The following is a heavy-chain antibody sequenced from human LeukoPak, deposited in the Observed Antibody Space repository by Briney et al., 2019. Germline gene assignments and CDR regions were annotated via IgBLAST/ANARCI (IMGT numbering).Heavy chain of an antibody. J-gene: IGHJ4*02. CDR2: IRSDGSDR. D-gene: IGHD1-26*01. CDR3: AKERDLVRATYYFGS. Sequence: QPGGSLRLSCTASGFTFSSYGIHWVRQAPGKGLEWVAFIRSDGSDRYYADSLKGRFTISRDNSKNTLYLQMTSLRDEDTAVYYCAKERDLVRATYYFGSWGQGTLVTVS. CDR1: GFTFSSYG. V-gene: IGHV3-30*02.